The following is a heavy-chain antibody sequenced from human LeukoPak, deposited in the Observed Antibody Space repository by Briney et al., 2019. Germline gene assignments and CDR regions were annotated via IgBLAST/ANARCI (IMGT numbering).Heavy chain of an antibody. Sequence: GGSLRLSCAASGFTFSSYAMNWVRQAPGKGLEWVSATGSTGVSTFYADSVKGRFTVSRDNSKNTLSLQMNSLRAEDTAVYYCASPRRGGTWGQGTLVTVSS. CDR1: GFTFSSYA. V-gene: IGHV3-23*01. J-gene: IGHJ4*02. D-gene: IGHD3-10*01. CDR3: ASPRRGGT. CDR2: TGSTGVST.